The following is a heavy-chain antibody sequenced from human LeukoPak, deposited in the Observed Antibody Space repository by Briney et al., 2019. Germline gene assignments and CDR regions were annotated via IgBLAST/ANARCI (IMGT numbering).Heavy chain of an antibody. CDR1: GFTFSNYA. Sequence: GGSLRLSCAASGFTFSNYAMHWVRQAPGKGLEWVAVISYDGSDKYYADSVKGRFTISRDNSKNTLYLQMNSLRPEDTAVYYCARDWGRRYSSGWYGDFDYWGQGTLVAVSS. V-gene: IGHV3-30-3*01. J-gene: IGHJ4*02. CDR3: ARDWGRRYSSGWYGDFDY. D-gene: IGHD6-19*01. CDR2: ISYDGSDK.